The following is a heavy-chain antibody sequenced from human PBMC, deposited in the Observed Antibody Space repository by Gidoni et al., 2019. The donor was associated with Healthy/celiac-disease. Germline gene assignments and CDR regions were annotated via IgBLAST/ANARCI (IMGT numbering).Heavy chain of an antibody. V-gene: IGHV5-51*01. CDR2: IYPGXSDT. CDR3: XRHXXPLXXTLAXXX. CDR1: GYIFTSYW. Sequence: EVQXXQSGAEVKKXGESLXISCXGSGYIFTSYWIGWVRQMPGKGLEWMGIIYPGXSDTXYSPSFQGQXTISXXKSIXXAYXXXSXXXASXXXMYYXXRHXXPLXXTLAXXXWGXXTL. J-gene: IGHJ5*01.